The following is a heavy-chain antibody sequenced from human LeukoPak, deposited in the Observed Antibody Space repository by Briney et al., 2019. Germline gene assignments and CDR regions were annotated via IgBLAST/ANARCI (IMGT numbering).Heavy chain of an antibody. CDR1: GFTLSSYA. V-gene: IGHV3-23*01. CDR3: ASPPAGSDAFDI. CDR2: ISGSGGST. Sequence: GGSLRLSCAASGFTLSSYAMSWVRQARGKGLEWVSAISGSGGSTYYADSVKGRFTISRDNSKTTLYLQMSSLRAEDTAVYYCASPPAGSDAFDIWGQGTMVTVSS. J-gene: IGHJ3*02.